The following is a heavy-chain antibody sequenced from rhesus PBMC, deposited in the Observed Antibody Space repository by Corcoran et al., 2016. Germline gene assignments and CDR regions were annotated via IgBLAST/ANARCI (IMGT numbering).Heavy chain of an antibody. J-gene: IGHJ3*01. V-gene: IGHV3-132*01. CDR2: VVIGGGT. Sequence: VEQLVESGGALVQPGASLRLSCAASEFTFSSYDMHWVRQAPGKGLEWVSGVVIGGGTYSPDSVKGRFTISRDNAKNSLYLQMNILRAEDTAVYYCARGSGIAAAADAFDFWGQGLRVTVSS. CDR3: ARGSGIAAAADAFDF. D-gene: IGHD6-31*01. CDR1: EFTFSSYD.